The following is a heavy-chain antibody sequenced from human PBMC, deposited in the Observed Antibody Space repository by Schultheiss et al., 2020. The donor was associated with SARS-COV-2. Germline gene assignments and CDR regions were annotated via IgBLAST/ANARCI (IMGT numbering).Heavy chain of an antibody. Sequence: SETLSLTCAVYGGSFSGYYWSWIRQPPGKGLEWIGEINHSGSTNYNPSLKSRVTISVDTSKNQFSLKLSSVTAADTAVYYCATSPRGPTLRRGDYWGQGTLVTVSS. D-gene: IGHD2/OR15-2a*01. CDR2: INHSGST. CDR3: ATSPRGPTLRRGDY. CDR1: GGSFSGYY. V-gene: IGHV4-34*01. J-gene: IGHJ4*02.